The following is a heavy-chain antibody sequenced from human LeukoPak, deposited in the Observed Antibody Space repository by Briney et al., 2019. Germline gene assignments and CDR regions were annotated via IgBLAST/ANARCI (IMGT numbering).Heavy chain of an antibody. CDR2: IYYSGST. Sequence: SETLSLTCTVSGGSISSYYWSWIRQPPGKGLEWIGYIYYSGSTNYNPSLKSRVTISVDTSKNQFSLKLSSVTAADTAVYYCVRDYDGVLDYWGQGTLVTVSS. V-gene: IGHV4-59*01. D-gene: IGHD3-3*01. CDR1: GGSISSYY. J-gene: IGHJ4*02. CDR3: VRDYDGVLDY.